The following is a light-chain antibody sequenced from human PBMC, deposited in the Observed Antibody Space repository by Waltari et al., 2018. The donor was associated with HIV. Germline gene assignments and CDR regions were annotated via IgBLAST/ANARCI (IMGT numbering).Light chain of an antibody. CDR3: QSFDSSLTTSGVI. CDR1: SSNIGAGYD. CDR2: ANI. V-gene: IGLV1-40*01. J-gene: IGLJ2*01. Sequence: QSVLTPPPSVSGAPGQRVTISCTGRSSNIGAGYDVHWYPQLPGTAPKLLIYANINRPSGVPDRFSGSKSGSSASLAITGLQAEDEAHYYCQSFDSSLTTSGVIFGGGTKLTVL.